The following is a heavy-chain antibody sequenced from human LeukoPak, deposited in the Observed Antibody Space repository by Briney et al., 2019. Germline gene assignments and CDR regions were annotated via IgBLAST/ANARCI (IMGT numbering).Heavy chain of an antibody. D-gene: IGHD1-26*01. CDR1: GYTFTGYY. V-gene: IGHV1-2*04. CDR3: ARSPIVGATPFDY. Sequence: ASVKVSCKASGYTFTGYYMHWVRQAPGQGLEWMGWTNPNSGGTNYAQKFQGWVTMTRDTSISTAYMELSRLRSDDTAVYYCARSPIVGATPFDYWGQGTLVTVSS. CDR2: TNPNSGGT. J-gene: IGHJ4*02.